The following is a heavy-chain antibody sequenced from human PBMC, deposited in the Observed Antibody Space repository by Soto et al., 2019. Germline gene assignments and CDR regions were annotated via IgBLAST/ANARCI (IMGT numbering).Heavy chain of an antibody. Sequence: PGGCLRLSCAASGFTFSDYGMSWVRQAPGKGLEWVSGVSGSGNSGTGDRTYYADSVKGRFTISRDNSKNTLYLQMNSLRAEDTAVYYCAKDEKGVISDYFGCWGQVTLVTASS. J-gene: IGHJ4*02. CDR3: AKDEKGVISDYFGC. V-gene: IGHV3-23*01. D-gene: IGHD3-10*01. CDR2: VSGSGNSGTGDRT. CDR1: GFTFSDYG.